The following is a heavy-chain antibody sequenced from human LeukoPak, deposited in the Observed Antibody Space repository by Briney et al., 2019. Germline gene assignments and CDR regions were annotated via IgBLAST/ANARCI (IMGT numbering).Heavy chain of an antibody. CDR1: GFTFSNYA. D-gene: IGHD5-12*01. V-gene: IGHV3-23*01. Sequence: GGSLRPSCAASGFTFSNYAMSWVRQVPGKGLEWVSTIGESDGSTYYADSVRGRFTISRDNSKNTLYLQMNSLRAEDTAVYYCANSRSGEGHWGQGALVTVSS. CDR3: ANSRSGEGH. CDR2: IGESDGST. J-gene: IGHJ4*02.